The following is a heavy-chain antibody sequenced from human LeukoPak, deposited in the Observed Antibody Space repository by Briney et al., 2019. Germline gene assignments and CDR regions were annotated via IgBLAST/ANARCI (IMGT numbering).Heavy chain of an antibody. CDR3: ARSYYYGSGSYGMDV. V-gene: IGHV4-59*08. CDR2: IYYSGST. D-gene: IGHD3-10*01. J-gene: IGHJ6*02. Sequence: SETLSLTCAVYVGSFSGYYWSWIRQPPGKGLEWIGYIYYSGSTNYNPSLKSRVTISVDTSKNQFSLKLSSVTAADTAVYYCARSYYYGSGSYGMDVWGQGTTVTVSS. CDR1: VGSFSGYY.